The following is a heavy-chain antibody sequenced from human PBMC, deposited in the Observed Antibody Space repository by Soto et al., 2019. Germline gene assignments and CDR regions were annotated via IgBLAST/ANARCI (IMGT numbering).Heavy chain of an antibody. J-gene: IGHJ6*02. V-gene: IGHV4-34*01. Sequence: PSETLSLTCAVYGGSFSGYYWSWIRQPPGKGLEWIGEINHSGSTNYNPSLKSRVTISVDTSKNQFSLKLSSVTAADTAVYYCARAYCSSTSCYPLPYYYYYCMDVWGQGTTVTVSS. CDR2: INHSGST. CDR3: ARAYCSSTSCYPLPYYYYYCMDV. D-gene: IGHD2-2*01. CDR1: GGSFSGYY.